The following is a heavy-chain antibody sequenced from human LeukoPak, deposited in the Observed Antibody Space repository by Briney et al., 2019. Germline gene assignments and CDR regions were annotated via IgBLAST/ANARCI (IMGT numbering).Heavy chain of an antibody. J-gene: IGHJ4*02. CDR2: ISAYNGNT. CDR1: GYTFTSYG. Sequence: ASVKVSCKASGYTFTSYGISWVRQAPGQGLEWKGWISAYNGNTNYAQKLQGRVTMTTDTSTSTAYMELRSLRSDDTAVYYCARGGLLWFGELLELGFDYWGQGTLVTVSS. V-gene: IGHV1-18*01. CDR3: ARGGLLWFGELLELGFDY. D-gene: IGHD3-10*01.